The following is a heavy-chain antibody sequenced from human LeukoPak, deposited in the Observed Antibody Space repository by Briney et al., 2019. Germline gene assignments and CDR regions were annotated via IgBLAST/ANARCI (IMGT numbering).Heavy chain of an antibody. CDR1: GGSISSYY. V-gene: IGHV4-59*01. Sequence: PSETLSLTCTVSGGSISSYYWSWIRQPPGKGLEWIGYIYYSGSTNYNPSLKSRVTISVDTSKDQFSLKLSSVTAADTAVYYCARKLGLYSNYPFGYWGQGTLVTVSS. CDR2: IYYSGST. D-gene: IGHD4-11*01. CDR3: ARKLGLYSNYPFGY. J-gene: IGHJ4*02.